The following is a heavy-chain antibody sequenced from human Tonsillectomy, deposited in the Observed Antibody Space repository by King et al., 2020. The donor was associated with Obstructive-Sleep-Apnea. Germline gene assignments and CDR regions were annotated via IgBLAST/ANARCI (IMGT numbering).Heavy chain of an antibody. CDR2: IYYSGGT. J-gene: IGHJ4*02. CDR1: VGSISSYY. D-gene: IGHD5-12*01. CDR3: ARAVDIVDFDY. Sequence: VQLQESGPGLVKPSETLSLTCTVSVGSISSYYWSWIRQPPGKGLEWIGYIYYSGGTKYNPSPKSRVTISVDPSKNQFSLKLSSVSAADTAVYYCARAVDIVDFDYWGQGTLVTVSS. V-gene: IGHV4-59*01.